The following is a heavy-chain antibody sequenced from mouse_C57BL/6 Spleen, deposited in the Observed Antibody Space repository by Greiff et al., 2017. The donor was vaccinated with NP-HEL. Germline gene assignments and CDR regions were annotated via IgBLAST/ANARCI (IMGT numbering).Heavy chain of an antibody. D-gene: IGHD1-1*01. J-gene: IGHJ2*01. Sequence: VQLQQSGAELVRPGASVKLSCTASGFNIKDDYMHWVKQRPEQGLEWIGWIDPENGDTEYASKFQGKATITADTSSNTAYLQLSSLTSEDTAVYYCTALITTVMGFDYWGQGTTLTVSS. V-gene: IGHV14-4*01. CDR3: TALITTVMGFDY. CDR2: IDPENGDT. CDR1: GFNIKDDY.